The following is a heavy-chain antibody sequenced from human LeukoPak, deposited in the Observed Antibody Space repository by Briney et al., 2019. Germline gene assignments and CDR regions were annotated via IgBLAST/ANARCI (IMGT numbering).Heavy chain of an antibody. Sequence: GGSLRLSCAASGFTSSSYSIHWVRQAPGKGLEWVAVTSYDETNKNYADSVKGRFTISRDNSKNTLYLQMNSLRDEDSAVYYCAREGGDYFDYWGQETLVTVSS. J-gene: IGHJ4*02. D-gene: IGHD3-16*01. CDR2: TSYDETNK. V-gene: IGHV3-30-3*01. CDR3: AREGGDYFDY. CDR1: GFTSSSYS.